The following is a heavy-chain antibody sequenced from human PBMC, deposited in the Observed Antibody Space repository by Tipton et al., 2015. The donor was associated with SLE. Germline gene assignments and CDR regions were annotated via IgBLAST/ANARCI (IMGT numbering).Heavy chain of an antibody. J-gene: IGHJ6*02. Sequence: RSLRLSCAASGFTFSSYAMHWVRQAPGKGLEWVAVISYDGSNKYYADSVNGRFTIFRDNSKNTLFLQMNSLRAEDTAVYYCARVLGSYYGMDVWGQGTTVTVSS. V-gene: IGHV3-30*04. CDR3: ARVLGSYYGMDV. CDR2: ISYDGSNK. CDR1: GFTFSSYA.